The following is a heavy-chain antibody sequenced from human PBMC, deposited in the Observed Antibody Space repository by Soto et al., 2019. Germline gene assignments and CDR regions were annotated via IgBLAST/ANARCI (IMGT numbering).Heavy chain of an antibody. CDR3: AKDSGAGNSYTSSSFDY. CDR1: GFSFDDYA. J-gene: IGHJ4*02. V-gene: IGHV3-9*01. D-gene: IGHD6-6*01. CDR2: ISWNSGSI. Sequence: EVQLVESGGGLVQPGRSLRLSCSASGFSFDDYAMHLVRQAPGKGLEWVSGISWNSGSIGYADSVRGRFTISRDNAKNSLYLRMNSLRADDTALYYCAKDSGAGNSYTSSSFDYWGQGTLVTVSS.